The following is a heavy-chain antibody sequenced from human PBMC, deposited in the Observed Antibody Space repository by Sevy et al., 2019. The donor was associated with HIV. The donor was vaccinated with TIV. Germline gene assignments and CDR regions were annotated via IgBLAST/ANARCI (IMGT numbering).Heavy chain of an antibody. CDR2: ISSNGGST. V-gene: IGHV3-64*04. CDR3: AREYYGSGSYPDDAFDI. D-gene: IGHD3-10*01. CDR1: GFTFSSYA. J-gene: IGHJ3*02. Sequence: GGSLRLSCSASGFTFSSYAMHWVRQAPGKGLEYVSAISSNGGSTYYADSVKGRFTISRDNSKNTLYLQMNSLRAEDTAVYYCAREYYGSGSYPDDAFDIWGQGTMVTVSS.